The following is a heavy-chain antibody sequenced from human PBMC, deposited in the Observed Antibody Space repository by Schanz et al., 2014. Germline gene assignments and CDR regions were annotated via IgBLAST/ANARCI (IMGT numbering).Heavy chain of an antibody. CDR2: IDTAGSYT. CDR3: ARDEGRDGYNLAFDV. J-gene: IGHJ4*02. V-gene: IGHV3-74*01. D-gene: IGHD5-12*01. Sequence: EVQLLESGGGLVQPGGSLRLSCAASGFTYSSYWMHWVRQAPGKGLVWVSTIDTAGSYTSYVDSVKGRFIISRDSSKNTLFLQMNSLRAEDTAVYFCARDEGRDGYNLAFDVWGQGTLVTVSS. CDR1: GFTYSSYW.